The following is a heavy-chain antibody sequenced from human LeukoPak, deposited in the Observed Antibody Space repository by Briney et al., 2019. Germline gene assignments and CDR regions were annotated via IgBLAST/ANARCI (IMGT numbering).Heavy chain of an antibody. Sequence: PSETLSLTCAVYGGSFSGYYWSWIRQPPGKGLEWIGEINHSGSTNYNPSLKSRVTISVDTSKNQFSLKLSSVTAADTAVYYCAGATRRYCSSTSCYTGWFDPWGQGTLVTVSS. D-gene: IGHD2-2*02. CDR3: AGATRRYCSSTSCYTGWFDP. J-gene: IGHJ5*02. CDR1: GGSFSGYY. V-gene: IGHV4-34*01. CDR2: INHSGST.